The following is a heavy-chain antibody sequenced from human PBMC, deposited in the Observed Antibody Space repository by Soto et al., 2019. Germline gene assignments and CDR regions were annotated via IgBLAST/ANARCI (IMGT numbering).Heavy chain of an antibody. V-gene: IGHV1-18*01. Sequence: GASVKVSCKASGYTFTSYGISWVRQAPGQGLEWMGWISAYNGATNYAQKLQGRVTMTTDTSTSTAYMELRSLRSDDTAVYYCARGGTYDFWSGYYDYFDYWGQGTLVTVSS. CDR1: GYTFTSYG. CDR2: ISAYNGAT. J-gene: IGHJ4*02. CDR3: ARGGTYDFWSGYYDYFDY. D-gene: IGHD3-3*01.